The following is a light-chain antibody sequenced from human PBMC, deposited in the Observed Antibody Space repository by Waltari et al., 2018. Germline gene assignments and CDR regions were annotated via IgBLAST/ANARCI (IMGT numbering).Light chain of an antibody. CDR3: SSYTSSTTLLLI. Sequence: QSALTQPASVSGSPGQSLTISCTGTSSDVGGYNYVSWYQKHPGKAPKLLIYDVSNRPSGVSNRFSASKSGNTASLIISGLQAEDEADYYCSSYTSSTTLLLIFGGGTKLTVL. CDR1: SSDVGGYNY. J-gene: IGLJ2*01. V-gene: IGLV2-14*03. CDR2: DVS.